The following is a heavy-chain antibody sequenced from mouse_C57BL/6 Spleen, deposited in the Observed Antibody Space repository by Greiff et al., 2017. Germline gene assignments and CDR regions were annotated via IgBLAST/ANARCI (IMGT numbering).Heavy chain of an antibody. Sequence: VQLKQPGAELVMPGASVKLSCKASGYTFTSYWMHWVKQRPGQGLEWIGEIDSSDSYTNYNQKFKGKSTLTVDKSSSTAYMQLSSLTSEDSAVYYCARGNYYYGSSYDYFDYWGQGTTLTVSS. D-gene: IGHD1-1*01. CDR1: GYTFTSYW. V-gene: IGHV1-69*01. CDR3: ARGNYYYGSSYDYFDY. CDR2: IDSSDSYT. J-gene: IGHJ2*01.